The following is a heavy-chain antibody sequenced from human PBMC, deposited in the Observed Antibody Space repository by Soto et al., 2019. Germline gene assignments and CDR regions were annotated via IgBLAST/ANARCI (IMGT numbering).Heavy chain of an antibody. CDR2: ISAYNGNT. J-gene: IGHJ6*02. CDR3: ARDLGQQLVHYYYYYGMDV. D-gene: IGHD6-13*01. Sequence: QVQLVQSGAEVKKPGASVKVSCKASGYTFTSYGISWVRQAPGQGLEGLGWISAYNGNTNYAQKLQGRVTMTTDTSTSTAYMELRSLRSDDTAVYYCARDLGQQLVHYYYYYGMDVWGQGTTVTVSS. V-gene: IGHV1-18*01. CDR1: GYTFTSYG.